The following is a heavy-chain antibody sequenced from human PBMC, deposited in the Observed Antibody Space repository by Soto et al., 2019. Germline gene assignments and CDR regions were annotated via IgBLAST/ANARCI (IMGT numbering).Heavy chain of an antibody. Sequence: QVQLVESGGGVVQPGRSLRLSCAASGFTFSSYAMHWVRQAPGKGLEWVAVISYDGSNKYYADSMKGRFTISRDNSKNTLYLQMNSLRAEDTAVYYCARKPGIAVAGIDYWGQGTLVTVSS. CDR1: GFTFSSYA. D-gene: IGHD6-19*01. J-gene: IGHJ4*02. CDR3: ARKPGIAVAGIDY. V-gene: IGHV3-30-3*01. CDR2: ISYDGSNK.